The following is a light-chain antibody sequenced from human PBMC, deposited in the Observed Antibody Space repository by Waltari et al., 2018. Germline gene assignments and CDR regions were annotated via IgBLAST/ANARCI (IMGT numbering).Light chain of an antibody. Sequence: SYVLTQPPSLSVAPGQTARINCAGYKIVSRSVHWYQQQPGQAPVLVAFDDTDRPSGIPERFSGSNSGNTATLTISRVEAGDAADYHCQVWDTGTDHWVFGGGTKVTVL. J-gene: IGLJ3*02. CDR1: KIVSRS. V-gene: IGLV3-21*02. CDR3: QVWDTGTDHWV. CDR2: DDT.